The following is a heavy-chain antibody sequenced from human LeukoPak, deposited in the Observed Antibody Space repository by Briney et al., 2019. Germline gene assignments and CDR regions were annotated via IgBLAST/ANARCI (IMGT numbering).Heavy chain of an antibody. CDR1: GGSFSGYY. D-gene: IGHD5-18*01. CDR3: ARGKRGYSYGPFDY. V-gene: IGHV4-34*01. CDR2: INHSLST. J-gene: IGHJ4*02. Sequence: SETLSLTCAVYGGSFSGYYWSWICKPPRQGLEWVGEINHSLSTNYNPALKSRVTISVDTSNNQFSLKLSSVTAADTAVYYCARGKRGYSYGPFDYWGQGTLVTVSS.